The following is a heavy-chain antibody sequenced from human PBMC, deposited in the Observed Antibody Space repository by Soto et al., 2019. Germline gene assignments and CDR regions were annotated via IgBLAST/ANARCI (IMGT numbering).Heavy chain of an antibody. V-gene: IGHV4-39*01. CDR2: IFYGGST. Sequence: PSETLSLTCTVSGGSISSSSYYWGWVRQAPGKGPEWIGTIFYGGSTHYNPSLKSRLAISVDTSKSQVSLTLTSVTAADTAVYYCTTVASTHFDSWGPGAQVTVS. D-gene: IGHD4-17*01. J-gene: IGHJ4*02. CDR1: GGSISSSSYY. CDR3: TTVASTHFDS.